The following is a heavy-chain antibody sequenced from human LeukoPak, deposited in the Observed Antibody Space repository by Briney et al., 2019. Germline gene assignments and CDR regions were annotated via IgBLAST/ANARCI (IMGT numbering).Heavy chain of an antibody. Sequence: GESLRLSCAASGFTFSDYYMTWIRQAPGKGLEGISYISTSAGTIYYADSVKGRFTISRDNAKNSLYLQMNSLRAEDTAVYYCARDAIDSSGFDFDYWGQGTLVTVSS. D-gene: IGHD3-22*01. CDR2: ISTSAGTI. V-gene: IGHV3-11*01. CDR3: ARDAIDSSGFDFDY. J-gene: IGHJ4*02. CDR1: GFTFSDYY.